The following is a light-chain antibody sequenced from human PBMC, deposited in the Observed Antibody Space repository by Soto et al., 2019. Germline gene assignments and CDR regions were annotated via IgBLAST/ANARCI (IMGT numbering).Light chain of an antibody. CDR2: AAS. CDR1: QGLSSD. J-gene: IGKJ5*01. Sequence: DIQLTQSPSFLSASVGDRVTITCRASQGLSSDLAWYQQKPGKAPKLLIYAASTLQSGVPSRFSGSGSGTEFTRTISSLRPEDFATYYCQQLNSYPITFGQGTRLEMK. CDR3: QQLNSYPIT. V-gene: IGKV1-9*01.